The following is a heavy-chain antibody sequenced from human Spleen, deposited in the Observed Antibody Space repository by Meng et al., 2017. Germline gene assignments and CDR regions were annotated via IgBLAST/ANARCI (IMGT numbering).Heavy chain of an antibody. CDR2: ISSSSSYI. CDR3: ARDPYYDSSGYYTGWLMDV. V-gene: IGHV3-21*01. CDR1: GFTFSSYS. Sequence: GESLKISCAASGFTFSSYSMNWVRQAPGKGLEWVSSISSSSSYIYYADSVKGRFTISRDNAKNSLYLQMNSLRAEDTAVYYCARDPYYDSSGYYTGWLMDVWGRGTTVTVSS. J-gene: IGHJ6*02. D-gene: IGHD3-22*01.